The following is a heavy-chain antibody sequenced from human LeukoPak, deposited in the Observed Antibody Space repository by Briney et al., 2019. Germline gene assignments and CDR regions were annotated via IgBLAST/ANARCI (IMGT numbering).Heavy chain of an antibody. Sequence: GGSLRLSCAASGFTFSSYWMHWVRQAPGKGLVWVSRINSDGSSTSYADSVKGRFTISRDNAKNTLYLQMNSLRAEDTAVYYCASQYYYDSSGYYREHDYWGQGTLVTVSS. D-gene: IGHD3-22*01. CDR1: GFTFSSYW. J-gene: IGHJ4*02. V-gene: IGHV3-74*01. CDR2: INSDGSST. CDR3: ASQYYYDSSGYYREHDY.